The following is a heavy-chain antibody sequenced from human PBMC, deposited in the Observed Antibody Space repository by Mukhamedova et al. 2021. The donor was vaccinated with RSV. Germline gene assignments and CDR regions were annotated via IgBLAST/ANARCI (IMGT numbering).Heavy chain of an antibody. J-gene: IGHJ6*02. V-gene: IGHV5-51*01. CDR2: IFPADSDT. D-gene: IGHD2/OR15-2a*01. Sequence: EWLGFIFPADSDTRYNPSLQRPVTISADKSTNTAYLQWRSLEASDSALYFCARTSSILQYGMDVWGQGTTVTVSS. CDR3: ARTSSILQYGMDV.